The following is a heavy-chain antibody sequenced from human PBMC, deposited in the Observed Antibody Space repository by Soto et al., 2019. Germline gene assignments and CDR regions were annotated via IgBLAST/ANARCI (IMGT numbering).Heavy chain of an antibody. D-gene: IGHD3-3*01. CDR2: IKQEGSVT. CDR1: EFIFSTYW. V-gene: IGHV3-7*01. CDR3: ARQGRGRFSWYFDL. J-gene: IGHJ2*01. Sequence: EVHLVESGGGLVQPGGSLRLSCAASEFIFSTYWMSWVRQAPGKGLEWVATIKQEGSVTYYVDSVEGRFTISRDNAKNSLHLQMNSLRVEDTAVYYCARQGRGRFSWYFDLWGRGTLVTVSS.